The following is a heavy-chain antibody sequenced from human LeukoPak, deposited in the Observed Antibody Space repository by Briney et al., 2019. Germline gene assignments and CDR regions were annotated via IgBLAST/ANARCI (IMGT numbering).Heavy chain of an antibody. J-gene: IGHJ5*02. Sequence: ASVNVSCKASGYTFTSFAMNWVRQAPGQGLEWMGWINTNTGNPTYAQGFTGRFVFSLDTSVNTAYLQISNLKAEDTAVYYCARWEIDEYSSSWYIPWGQGTLVTVSS. CDR3: ARWEIDEYSSSWYIP. CDR1: GYTFTSFA. V-gene: IGHV7-4-1*02. D-gene: IGHD6-13*01. CDR2: INTNTGNP.